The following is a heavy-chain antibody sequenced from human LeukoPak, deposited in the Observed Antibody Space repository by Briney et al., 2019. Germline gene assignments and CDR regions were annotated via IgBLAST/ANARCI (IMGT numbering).Heavy chain of an antibody. J-gene: IGHJ2*01. D-gene: IGHD2-15*01. CDR3: AREQVVVVAAKGYFDL. CDR2: IYYSGST. V-gene: IGHV4-39*07. CDR1: GGSISSSSYY. Sequence: SETLSLTCTVSGGSISSSSYYWGWIRQPPGKGLEWIGSIYYSGSTYYNPSLKSRVTISVDTSKNQLSLKLSSVTAADTAVYYCAREQVVVVAAKGYFDLWGRGTLVTVSS.